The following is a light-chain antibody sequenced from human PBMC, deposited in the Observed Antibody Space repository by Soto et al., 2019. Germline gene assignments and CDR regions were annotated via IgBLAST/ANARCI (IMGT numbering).Light chain of an antibody. CDR3: QQCNNWPRT. CDR1: QSVSSSY. J-gene: IGKJ1*01. V-gene: IGKV3-15*01. CDR2: GAS. Sequence: EIVLTQSPGTLSLSPGERATFSCRASQSVSSSYIAWYQQKPGQAPRLLIYGASTRATGIPARFSGSGSGTEFTLTISSLQSEDFAFYYCQQCNNWPRTFGQGTKVDIK.